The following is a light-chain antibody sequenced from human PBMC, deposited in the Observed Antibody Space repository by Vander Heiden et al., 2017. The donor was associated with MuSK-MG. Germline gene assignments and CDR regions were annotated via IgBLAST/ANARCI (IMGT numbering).Light chain of an antibody. CDR1: QSVSSTF. CDR3: QQYDRSHF. CDR2: GAS. J-gene: IGKJ4*01. V-gene: IGKV3-20*01. Sequence: DIVLTQSPGTLSLSPGERVTLSCRASQSVSSTFLHWYQQKPGQAPRLLIYGASNRATGIPDRFSGSGSGTDFTLTISRLEPEDFAVYFCQQYDRSHFFGGGTKVEIK.